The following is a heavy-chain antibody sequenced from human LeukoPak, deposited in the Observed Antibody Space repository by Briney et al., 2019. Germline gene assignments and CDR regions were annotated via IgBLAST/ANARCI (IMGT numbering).Heavy chain of an antibody. CDR3: ARDGYDFWSDYPTTLDY. D-gene: IGHD3-3*01. V-gene: IGHV3-48*01. Sequence: GGSLRLSCAVSGFNFSTYNMNWVRQAPGKGLEWVSYISTSSRTIYYADSVKGRFTISRDNAKNSLYLQMNSLRAEDTAVYYCARDGYDFWSDYPTTLDYWGQGTLVT. J-gene: IGHJ4*02. CDR2: ISTSSRTI. CDR1: GFNFSTYN.